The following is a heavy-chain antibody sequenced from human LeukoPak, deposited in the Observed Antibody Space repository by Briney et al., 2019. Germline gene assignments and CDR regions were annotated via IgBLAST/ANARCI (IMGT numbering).Heavy chain of an antibody. CDR3: AKDHNYDILTGPGFDY. Sequence: GGSLRLSCAASGFTFSSYSMNWVRQAPGKGLEWVSSISSSSSYIYYADSVKGRFTISRDNAKNSLYLQMNSLRAEDTAVYYCAKDHNYDILTGPGFDYWGQGTLVTVSS. J-gene: IGHJ4*02. CDR2: ISSSSSYI. V-gene: IGHV3-21*01. CDR1: GFTFSSYS. D-gene: IGHD3-9*01.